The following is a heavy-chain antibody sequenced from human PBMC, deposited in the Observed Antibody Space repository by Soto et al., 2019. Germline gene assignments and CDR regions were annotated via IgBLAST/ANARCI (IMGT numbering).Heavy chain of an antibody. CDR1: GFTLSRFY. D-gene: IGHD5-12*01. Sequence: EVNLVESGGGSVRPGGSLRLSCEVSGFTLSRFYMHWVRQVPGKGPVWVARINSDGSSTNYADSVKGRFSIVRDSANNTVFLHMNSLRVEDTGIYYCARDGLYVSGGPPLDFRGQGTLVTVSS. CDR3: ARDGLYVSGGPPLDF. J-gene: IGHJ4*02. CDR2: INSDGSST. V-gene: IGHV3-74*01.